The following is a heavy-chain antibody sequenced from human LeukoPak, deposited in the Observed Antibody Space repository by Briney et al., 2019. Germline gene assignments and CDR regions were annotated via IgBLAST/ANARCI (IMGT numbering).Heavy chain of an antibody. V-gene: IGHV4-34*01. J-gene: IGHJ4*02. CDR3: AREDYYFDS. CDR2: INHSRGT. CDR1: GGSITAYC. Sequence: SETLSLTCSVYGGSITAYCWSWIRQPPGKGLEWIGEINHSRGTKYNPSLASRVTILLDASKNEFSLNLNSVTAADTAVYYCAREDYYFDSWGQGTLVTVSS.